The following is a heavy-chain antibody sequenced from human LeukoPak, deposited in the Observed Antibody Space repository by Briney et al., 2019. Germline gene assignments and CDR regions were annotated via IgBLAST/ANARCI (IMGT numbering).Heavy chain of an antibody. Sequence: ASVKVSCKASGYTLTSYGVNWMRQAPGQGLEWMGWISTQSGNTNYAQKVQGRLTLTTDRSTNTAYMELRSLRSDDTAVYYCARGAYGDKWGQGTMVTVSS. CDR2: ISTQSGNT. D-gene: IGHD4-17*01. CDR3: ARGAYGDK. V-gene: IGHV1-18*01. CDR1: GYTLTSYG. J-gene: IGHJ4*02.